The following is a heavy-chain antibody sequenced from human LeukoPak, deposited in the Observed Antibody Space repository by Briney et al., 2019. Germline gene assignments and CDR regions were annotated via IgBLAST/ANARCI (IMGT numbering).Heavy chain of an antibody. CDR1: GFIFSNYV. D-gene: IGHD3-10*02. Sequence: GGSLGLSCAASGFIFSNYVMGWVRQAPGKGLELVSSISDIGIGTYYADSVKGRFTIFRDNSKNILYLQMNSLRAEDTAIYYCAKRGGGTMFAFDIWGQGTMVTVPS. CDR3: AKRGGGTMFAFDI. J-gene: IGHJ3*02. V-gene: IGHV3-23*01. CDR2: ISDIGIGT.